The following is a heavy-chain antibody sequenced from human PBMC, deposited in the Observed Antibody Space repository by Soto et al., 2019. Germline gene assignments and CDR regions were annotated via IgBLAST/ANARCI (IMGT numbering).Heavy chain of an antibody. V-gene: IGHV3-33*05. J-gene: IGHJ3*02. D-gene: IGHD2-8*01. Sequence: QVQLVESGGGVVQPGRSLRLSCAASGFTFSNYGMHWVRQAPGKGLERLAVIINDGSDEKYGDSVKGRVTTSRDNSKNTLYLQINSLRVEDTAVYYCARDDDRPDNGLDMWGQGTVVTVSS. CDR3: ARDDDRPDNGLDM. CDR2: IINDGSDE. CDR1: GFTFSNYG.